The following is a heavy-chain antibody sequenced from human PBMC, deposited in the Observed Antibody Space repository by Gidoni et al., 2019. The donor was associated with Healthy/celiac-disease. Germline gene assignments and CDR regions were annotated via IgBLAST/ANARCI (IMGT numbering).Heavy chain of an antibody. Sequence: EVQLLESGGGLVQSGGSLRLSCAASGFTVSSYAMSWVRQAPGKGLEWVSAISGTGDSTYYADSVKGRFTISRDNSKNTLYLQMNSLRAEDTAVYYCVKRISSGYYSYYFDYWGQGTLVTVSS. V-gene: IGHV3-23*01. CDR2: ISGTGDST. CDR3: VKRISSGYYSYYFDY. CDR1: GFTVSSYA. D-gene: IGHD3-22*01. J-gene: IGHJ4*02.